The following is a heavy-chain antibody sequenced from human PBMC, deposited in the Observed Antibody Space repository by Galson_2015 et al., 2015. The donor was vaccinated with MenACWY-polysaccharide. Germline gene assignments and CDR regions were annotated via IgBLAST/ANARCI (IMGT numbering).Heavy chain of an antibody. CDR3: AGGRSADY. Sequence: SLRLSCAASGFTFPIFWMSWVRQAPGKGPEWVATIKPAGNEKYYVDSVKGRFTISRDNVKNSVYLQMSSLRVDDTALYYCAGGRSADYWGQGTLVTVSS. J-gene: IGHJ4*02. D-gene: IGHD3-10*01. CDR2: IKPAGNEK. V-gene: IGHV3-7*01. CDR1: GFTFPIFW.